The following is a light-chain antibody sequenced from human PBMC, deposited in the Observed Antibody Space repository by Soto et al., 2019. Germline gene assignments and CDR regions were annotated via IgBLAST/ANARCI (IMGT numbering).Light chain of an antibody. CDR1: QSVSGSY. Sequence: EIVLTQSPGTLSLSPGERATLSCRASQSVSGSYLAWYQQKPGQAPRLLIYGASSRATGIPDRFSGSGSGTDFTLTISRLEPEDFAVYYCQQYGRTFGQGTKVDSK. CDR3: QQYGRT. CDR2: GAS. J-gene: IGKJ1*01. V-gene: IGKV3-20*01.